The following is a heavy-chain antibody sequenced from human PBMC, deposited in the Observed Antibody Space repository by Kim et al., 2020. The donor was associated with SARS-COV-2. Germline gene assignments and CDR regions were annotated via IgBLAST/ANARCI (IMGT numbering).Heavy chain of an antibody. V-gene: IGHV4-34*01. CDR2: INHSGST. CDR1: GGSFSGYY. Sequence: SETLSLTCAVYGGSFSGYYWSWIRQPPGKGLEWIGEINHSGSTNYNPSLKSRVTISVDTSKNQFSLKLSSVTAADTAVYYCARARYSSSWYRVAFDIWGQGTMVTVSS. J-gene: IGHJ3*02. D-gene: IGHD6-13*01. CDR3: ARARYSSSWYRVAFDI.